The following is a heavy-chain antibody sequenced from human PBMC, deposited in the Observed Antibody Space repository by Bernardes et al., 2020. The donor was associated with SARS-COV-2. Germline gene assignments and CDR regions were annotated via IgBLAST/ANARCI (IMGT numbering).Heavy chain of an antibody. J-gene: IGHJ1*01. CDR1: GFSFNNYG. D-gene: IGHD3-9*01. V-gene: IGHV3-30*18. CDR3: VKRRAIFELWAGSLDF. Sequence: GGSLRLSCAASGFSFNNYGMHWVRQAPGKGLEWVAFISYEGRRKYYLDSLKGRFTVSRDYSKDTLYLQMNSLTEDDTAVYYCVKRRAIFELWAGSLDFWGLGTLVIVS. CDR2: ISYEGRRK.